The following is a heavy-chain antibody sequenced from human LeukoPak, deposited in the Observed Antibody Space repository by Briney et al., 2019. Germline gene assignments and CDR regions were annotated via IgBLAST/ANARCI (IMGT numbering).Heavy chain of an antibody. V-gene: IGHV4-4*07. CDR3: AREEMATIDY. CDR1: GGSISSYY. D-gene: IGHD5-24*01. Sequence: PSETLSLTCTVSGGSISSYYWNWIRHPAGKGLEWVGRIYTGGSTNYNPSLKIRVTMSVDTSKNQFSLKLSSVTAADTAVYYCAREEMATIDYWGQGTLVTVSS. J-gene: IGHJ4*02. CDR2: IYTGGST.